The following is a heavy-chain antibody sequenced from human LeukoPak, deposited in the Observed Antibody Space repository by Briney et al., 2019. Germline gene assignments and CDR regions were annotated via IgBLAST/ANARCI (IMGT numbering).Heavy chain of an antibody. J-gene: IGHJ6*02. CDR2: INHSGST. CDR1: GGSFSGYY. CDR3: ARARLYYYGSGSYYKAYYYGMDV. Sequence: SETLSLTCAVSGGSFSGYYWSWIRRPPGKGLEWIGEINHSGSTNYNPSLKSRVTISVDTSKNQFSLKLSSVTAADTAVYYCARARLYYYGSGSYYKAYYYGMDVWGQGTTVTVSS. D-gene: IGHD3-10*01. V-gene: IGHV4-34*01.